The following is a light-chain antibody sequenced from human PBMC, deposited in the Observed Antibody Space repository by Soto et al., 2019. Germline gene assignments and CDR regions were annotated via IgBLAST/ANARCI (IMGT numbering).Light chain of an antibody. CDR1: QSVGSD. V-gene: IGKV3-15*01. CDR2: GAY. CDR3: KQYLDWPRT. J-gene: IGKJ1*01. Sequence: EIVMTQSPATLSVSPGARATLSCRASQSVGSDLVWYRQKPGQAPRLLIYGAYNRATGVQDRFSGSGSGTVFTLTIRSLQSDDFAVYYCKQYLDWPRTFGQGTKVDNK.